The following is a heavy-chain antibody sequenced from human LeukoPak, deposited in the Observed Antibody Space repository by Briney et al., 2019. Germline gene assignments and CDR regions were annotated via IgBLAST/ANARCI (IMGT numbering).Heavy chain of an antibody. Sequence: GGSLRLSCAASGFTFSSYWMHWVRQAPGKGLVWVSRINSDGSSISYADSVKGRFTISRDNAKNTLYLQMNSLRSEDTAVYYCASGRDGYNLGDYWGQGTLVTVSS. CDR2: INSDGSSI. D-gene: IGHD5-24*01. CDR1: GFTFSSYW. CDR3: ASGRDGYNLGDY. V-gene: IGHV3-74*01. J-gene: IGHJ4*02.